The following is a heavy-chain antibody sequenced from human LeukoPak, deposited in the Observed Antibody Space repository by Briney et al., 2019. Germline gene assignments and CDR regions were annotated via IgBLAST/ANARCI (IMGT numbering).Heavy chain of an antibody. V-gene: IGHV4-59*08. Sequence: SETLSLTCSVSGGSISNYFWTWIRQPPGKGLEWIGYIYSSGSTYYNPSLKSRVTISVDTSKNRFSLKLSTVTATDTAVYYCARRPTGDPKFDYWGQGTLVTVSS. CDR2: IYSSGST. CDR3: ARRPTGDPKFDY. J-gene: IGHJ4*02. D-gene: IGHD7-27*01. CDR1: GGSISNYF.